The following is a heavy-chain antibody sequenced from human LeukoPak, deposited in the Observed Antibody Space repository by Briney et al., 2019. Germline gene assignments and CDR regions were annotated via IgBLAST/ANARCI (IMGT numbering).Heavy chain of an antibody. CDR2: KYYSGSA. Sequence: SETPSLTSNVSGVSVSDGRYYWTWIRQHPGNCLEWIGYKYYSGSAKYNTSLKSRLTISIDTSKNQFSLQLSSVTAADTATYYCATPYCSSISCLDVFNMWGQGTRVTVSS. V-gene: IGHV4-31*03. CDR1: GVSVSDGRYY. D-gene: IGHD2-2*01. CDR3: ATPYCSSISCLDVFNM. J-gene: IGHJ3*02.